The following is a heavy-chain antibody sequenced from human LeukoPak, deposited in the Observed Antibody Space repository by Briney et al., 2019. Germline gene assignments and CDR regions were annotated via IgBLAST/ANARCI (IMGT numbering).Heavy chain of an antibody. V-gene: IGHV4-34*01. CDR2: INHSGST. D-gene: IGHD3-10*01. Sequence: SETLSLTCAVYGGSFSGYYWSWIRQPPGKGLEWIGEINHSGSTNYNPSLKSRVTISVDTSKNQFSLKPSSVTAADTAVYYCARGGRSRITMVRGVPGELGYWGQGTLATVSS. CDR3: ARGGRSRITMVRGVPGELGY. CDR1: GGSFSGYY. J-gene: IGHJ4*02.